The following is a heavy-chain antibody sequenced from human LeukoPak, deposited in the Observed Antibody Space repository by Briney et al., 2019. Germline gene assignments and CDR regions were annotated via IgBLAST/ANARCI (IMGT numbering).Heavy chain of an antibody. J-gene: IGHJ4*02. V-gene: IGHV3-23*01. Sequence: GGSLRLSCAASGFTLSSYPMNWVRQAPGKGLEWVSTFVRGSTYYADTVQDLFTIYRDSSSNTLYLQMHSLRADDTALSYYTGAAPYGTSWYGKTDYWCQGTLVAAAS. CDR2: FVRGST. CDR3: TGAAPYGTSWYGKTDY. D-gene: IGHD6-13*01. CDR1: GFTLSSYP.